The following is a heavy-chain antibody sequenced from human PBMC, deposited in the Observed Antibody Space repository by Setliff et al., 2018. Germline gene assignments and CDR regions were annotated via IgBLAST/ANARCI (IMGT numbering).Heavy chain of an antibody. D-gene: IGHD6-13*01. J-gene: IGHJ3*02. CDR1: GFTFSTHS. Sequence: GGSLRLSCAASGFTFSTHSMNWVRQAPGKGLEWVSSISRSSTYIYYADPMRGRFTISRDNAKNSLYLQMNSLRAEDTAVYYCASAGHSGSWFPFDAFHIWGQGTMVTVSS. V-gene: IGHV3-21*01. CDR3: ASAGHSGSWFPFDAFHI. CDR2: ISRSSTYI.